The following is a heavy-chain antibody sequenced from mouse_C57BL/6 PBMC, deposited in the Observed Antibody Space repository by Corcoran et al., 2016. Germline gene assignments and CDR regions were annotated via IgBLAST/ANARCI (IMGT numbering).Heavy chain of an antibody. D-gene: IGHD2-4*01. Sequence: QVQLQQSGAELARPGASVKLSCKASGYTFTSYGISWVKQRTGQGLEWIGEIYPRSGNTYYNEKFKGKATLTADKSSSTAYMELRSLTSEDSAVYFCARSLYDYDGYWYFDVWGTGTTVTVSS. J-gene: IGHJ1*03. CDR2: IYPRSGNT. CDR1: GYTFTSYG. CDR3: ARSLYDYDGYWYFDV. V-gene: IGHV1-81*01.